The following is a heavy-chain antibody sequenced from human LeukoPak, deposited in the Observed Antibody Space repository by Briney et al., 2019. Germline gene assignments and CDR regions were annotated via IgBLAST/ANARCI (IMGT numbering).Heavy chain of an antibody. J-gene: IGHJ4*02. D-gene: IGHD6-13*01. CDR2: IKQDGREK. CDR3: ARDSAGNDY. CDR1: GFTFSTYW. V-gene: IGHV3-7*01. Sequence: GGSLRLSCAASGFTFSTYWMSWVRQAPGKGLGWVANIKQDGREKYYVDSVKGRFTISRDNAKNSLYLQMNSLRAEDTAMYYCARDSAGNDYWGQGTLVTVSS.